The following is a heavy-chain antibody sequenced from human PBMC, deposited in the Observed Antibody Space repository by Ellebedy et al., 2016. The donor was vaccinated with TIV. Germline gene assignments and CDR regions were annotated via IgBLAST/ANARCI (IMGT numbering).Heavy chain of an antibody. V-gene: IGHV4-39*01. J-gene: IGHJ4*02. Sequence: MPSETLSLTCTVSGGSISNSSFFRDWIRQPPGKGLEWIGTIHYSGRTYYNPSLKCRVIMSVDTSKNQFSLNLNSVTAADTAVYSCARRYASHNYYDYWGQGTLVTVSS. D-gene: IGHD3-16*01. CDR2: IHYSGRT. CDR3: ARRYASHNYYDY. CDR1: GGSISNSSFF.